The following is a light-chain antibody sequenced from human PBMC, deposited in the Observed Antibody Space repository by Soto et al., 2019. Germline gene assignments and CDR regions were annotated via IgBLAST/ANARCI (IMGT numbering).Light chain of an antibody. CDR2: GAS. V-gene: IGKV3-20*01. Sequence: EIVLTQSPGTLSLSPGERATLSCRASQSVSNNYLAWYQQKPGQPPSLLIYGASSRATGIPDRFSGSGSGIEFTLTVDILDPEDFVVYYCHQYGSSPHTFGRGTKVDIK. CDR3: HQYGSSPHT. J-gene: IGKJ4*02. CDR1: QSVSNNY.